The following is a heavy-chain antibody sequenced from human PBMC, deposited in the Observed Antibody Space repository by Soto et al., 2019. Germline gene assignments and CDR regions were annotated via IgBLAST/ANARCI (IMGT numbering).Heavy chain of an antibody. CDR2: ISGSGGST. CDR3: AKGSHLSDIAVAAPQAPNY. Sequence: GGSLRLSCAASGFTFSSYAMSWVRQAPGKGLEWVSAISGSGGSTYYADSVKGRFTISRDNSKNTLYLQMNSLRAEDTAVYYCAKGSHLSDIAVAAPQAPNYWGQGTLVTVSS. J-gene: IGHJ4*02. CDR1: GFTFSSYA. D-gene: IGHD6-19*01. V-gene: IGHV3-23*01.